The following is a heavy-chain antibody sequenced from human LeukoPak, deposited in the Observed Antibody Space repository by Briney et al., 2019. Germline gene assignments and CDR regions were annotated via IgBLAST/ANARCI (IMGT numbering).Heavy chain of an antibody. CDR2: ISYDGSNK. Sequence: GGSLRISCAASEFTFSNYALHWVRQAPGKGLEWVAVISYDGSNKYYADSVKGRFTISRDNSKNTLYLQMNSLRAEDTAVYYCARDPDGYCSSTSCPGAFDYWGQGTLVTVSS. V-gene: IGHV3-30*04. J-gene: IGHJ4*02. CDR3: ARDPDGYCSSTSCPGAFDY. D-gene: IGHD2-2*01. CDR1: EFTFSNYA.